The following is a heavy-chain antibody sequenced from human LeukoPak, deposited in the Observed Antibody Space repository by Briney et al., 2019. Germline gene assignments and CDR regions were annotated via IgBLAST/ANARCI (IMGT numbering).Heavy chain of an antibody. CDR3: ARAQTMFWEFDGFDI. CDR2: MTRSSAI. V-gene: IGHV3-69-1*01. J-gene: IGHJ3*02. D-gene: IGHD3-10*02. Sequence: GGSLRLSCAASGFTFSSYSMNWVRQAPGKGLEWVATMTRSSAIFYADSVKGRFTISRDNARNSVYLQMNSLRDDDTAVYSCARAQTMFWEFDGFDIWGRGTKVTVPS. CDR1: GFTFSSYS.